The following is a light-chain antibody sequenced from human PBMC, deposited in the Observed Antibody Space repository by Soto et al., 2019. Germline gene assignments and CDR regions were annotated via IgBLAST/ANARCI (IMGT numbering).Light chain of an antibody. CDR3: CSYAGSTTCSLV. CDR1: SSDVGNYNL. Sequence: QSALTQPASVSGSPGQSITISCTGTSSDVGNYNLVSWYQQHPGQGPKLLIFEGDKRPSGISNRFSGSKSGKTASLTISGLQAEDEADYYCCSYAGSTTCSLVFGGGTKVTVL. J-gene: IGLJ3*02. CDR2: EGD. V-gene: IGLV2-23*01.